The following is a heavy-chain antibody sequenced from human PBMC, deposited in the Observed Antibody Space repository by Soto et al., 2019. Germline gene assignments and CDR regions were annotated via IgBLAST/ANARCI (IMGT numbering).Heavy chain of an antibody. CDR3: ARAVVGFLEWLLDY. D-gene: IGHD3-3*01. CDR2: IKQDGSEK. CDR1: GFTFSSYW. J-gene: IGHJ4*02. V-gene: IGHV3-7*01. Sequence: EVQLVESGGGLVQPGGSLRLSCAASGFTFSSYWMSWVRQAPGKGLEWVANIKQDGSEKYYVDSVKGRFTISRDNAKNSLYLQMNSLRAEDTAVYYCARAVVGFLEWLLDYWGQGTLVTVSS.